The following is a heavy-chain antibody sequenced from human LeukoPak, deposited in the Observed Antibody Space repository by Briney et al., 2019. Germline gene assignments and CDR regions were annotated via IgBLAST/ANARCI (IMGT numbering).Heavy chain of an antibody. CDR1: GGTFSSYA. CDR3: ARGRRDDFWSGYYTGYFDY. V-gene: IGHV1-69*13. CDR2: IIPIFGTG. D-gene: IGHD3-3*01. J-gene: IGHJ4*02. Sequence: SVKVSCKASGGTFSSYAFSWVRQAPGQGLEWMGGIIPIFGTGNYAQKFQGRVTITADESTSTAYMELSSLRSEDTAVYYCARGRRDDFWSGYYTGYFDYWGQGTLVTVSS.